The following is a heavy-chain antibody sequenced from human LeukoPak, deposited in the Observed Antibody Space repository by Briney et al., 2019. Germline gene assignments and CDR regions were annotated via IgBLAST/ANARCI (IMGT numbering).Heavy chain of an antibody. Sequence: QPGGSLRLSCAASGFIFRDYSMHWVRQVPGKGLEWISLISGDGVTTYYADSVKGRFTISRDNHEDSLYLQMNTLRTEDTAFYYCARGVNTISFTFDYWARGSLVTGSS. D-gene: IGHD3-22*01. CDR1: GFIFRDYS. J-gene: IGHJ4*02. V-gene: IGHV3-43*02. CDR2: ISGDGVTT. CDR3: ARGVNTISFTFDY.